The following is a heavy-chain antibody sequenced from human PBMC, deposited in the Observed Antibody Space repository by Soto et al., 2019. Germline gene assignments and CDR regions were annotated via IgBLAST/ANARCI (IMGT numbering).Heavy chain of an antibody. CDR1: GFPFNNAW. Sequence: EVQLVESGGDLVKPGGSLSLSCEASGFPFNNAWLNWVRRAPGKGLEWVGGIKSKNDGETTDYAAPVKGRFTISRDDSINTLYLQMNSLKTDDTAVYYCVTDTRGSWGQGTLVTVSS. CDR2: IKSKNDGETT. D-gene: IGHD3-3*01. J-gene: IGHJ5*02. V-gene: IGHV3-15*07. CDR3: VTDTRGS.